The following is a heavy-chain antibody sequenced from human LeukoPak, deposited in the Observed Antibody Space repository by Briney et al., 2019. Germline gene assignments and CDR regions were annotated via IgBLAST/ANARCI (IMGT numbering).Heavy chain of an antibody. Sequence: PGGSLRLSCAASGFTFSSFGMHWVRQAPGKGLEWVSFISYDGSTQYYGDSVEGRFTISRDNSKNTLYLQMNSLRAEDTAVYYCSKTHDAAYYDHWGQGNLVTVSS. V-gene: IGHV3-30*18. CDR3: SKTHDAAYYDH. J-gene: IGHJ4*02. CDR1: GFTFSSFG. CDR2: ISYDGSTQ. D-gene: IGHD6-13*01.